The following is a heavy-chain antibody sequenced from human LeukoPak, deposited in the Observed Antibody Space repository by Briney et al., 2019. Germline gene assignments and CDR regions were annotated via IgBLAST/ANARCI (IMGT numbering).Heavy chain of an antibody. D-gene: IGHD6-19*01. V-gene: IGHV3-30*18. CDR2: ISYDGSNK. Sequence: PGGSLRLSCAASGFTFSNYGMHWVRQAPGKGLEWVAVISYDGSNKYYADSVKGRFTISRDNSKNTLYLQMNSLRAEDTAVYYCAEVGGTSSGWYGNFDYWGQGTLVTVSS. CDR1: GFTFSNYG. CDR3: AEVGGTSSGWYGNFDY. J-gene: IGHJ4*02.